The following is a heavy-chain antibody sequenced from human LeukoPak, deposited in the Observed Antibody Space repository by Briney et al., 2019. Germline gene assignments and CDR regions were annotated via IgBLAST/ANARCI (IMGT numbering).Heavy chain of an antibody. J-gene: IGHJ3*02. CDR3: ASLYDSSGYFAFDI. D-gene: IGHD3-22*01. CDR2: ISSSSTI. CDR1: GFTFSSYS. V-gene: IGHV3-48*01. Sequence: GGSLRLSCAASGFTFSSYSMNWVRQAPGKGLEWVSYISSSSTIYYADSVKGRFTISRDNAKNSLYLQMNSLRAEDTAVYYCASLYDSSGYFAFDIWGQGTMVTVSS.